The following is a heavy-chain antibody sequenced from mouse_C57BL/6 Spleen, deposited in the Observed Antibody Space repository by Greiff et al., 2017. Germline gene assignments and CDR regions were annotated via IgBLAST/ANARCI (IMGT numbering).Heavy chain of an antibody. V-gene: IGHV3-6*01. CDR1: GYSFTSGYY. CDR2: ISYDGSN. D-gene: IGHD1-1*01. J-gene: IGHJ1*03. CDR3: ARDYYGSNYWYIDV. Sequence: EVKLLESGPGLVQPSQSLSLTCSVTGYSFTSGYYWYWIRQPPGNKLEWMGYISYDGSNNYNPSLQNRITITRNTYKDQFFLKLNSVTTEDTATDYCARDYYGSNYWYIDVWGTGTTVTVSS.